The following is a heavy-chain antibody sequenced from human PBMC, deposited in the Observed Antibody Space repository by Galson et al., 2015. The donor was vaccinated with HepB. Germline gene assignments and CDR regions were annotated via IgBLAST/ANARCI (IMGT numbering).Heavy chain of an antibody. J-gene: IGHJ4*02. CDR2: ISWNSGSI. Sequence: SLRLSCAASGFTFDDYAMHWVRQAPGKGLEWVSGISWNSGSIGYADSVKGRFTISRDNAKNTLYLQMNSLRAEDTAVYYCATGDALGNKWYYFDYWGQGTLVTVSS. CDR1: GFTFDDYA. D-gene: IGHD7-27*01. CDR3: ATGDALGNKWYYFDY. V-gene: IGHV3-9*01.